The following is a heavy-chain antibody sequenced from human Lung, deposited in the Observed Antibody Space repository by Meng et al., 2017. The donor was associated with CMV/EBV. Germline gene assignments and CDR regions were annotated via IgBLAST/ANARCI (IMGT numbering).Heavy chain of an antibody. J-gene: IGHJ4*02. Sequence: GGSLRLXCAASGFTFTRYWMSWVRQAPGKGLEWVANIKQDGSERHYADSVKGRITISRDNAKNSQYLQTDSLRVEDTAINYCARIGYSSSSFDDWGQGILVTVSS. CDR2: IKQDGSER. CDR3: ARIGYSSSSFDD. D-gene: IGHD6-13*01. V-gene: IGHV3-7*01. CDR1: GFTFTRYW.